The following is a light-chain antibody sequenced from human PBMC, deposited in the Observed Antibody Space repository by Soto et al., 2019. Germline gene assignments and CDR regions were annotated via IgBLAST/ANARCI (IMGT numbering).Light chain of an antibody. CDR1: SSNIGNNA. CDR2: YDD. V-gene: IGLV1-36*01. J-gene: IGLJ1*01. Sequence: QSVLTQPPSVSEAPRQRVTISCSGSSSNIGNNAVNWYQQLPGKAPKLLIYYDDLLPSGVSDRFSGSKSGTSASLAISGLQSEDEADYYCAAWEDSLNGSYVFGTGTKLTVL. CDR3: AAWEDSLNGSYV.